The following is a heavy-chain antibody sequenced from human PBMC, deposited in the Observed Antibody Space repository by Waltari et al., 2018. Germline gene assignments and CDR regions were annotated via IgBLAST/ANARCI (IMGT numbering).Heavy chain of an antibody. CDR1: GFPFGDYA. D-gene: IGHD3-10*01. CDR2: IRSKAYGGTT. J-gene: IGHJ4*02. Sequence: EVQLVESGGGLVQPGRSLRLSCTASGFPFGDYAMSWVRQAPGKGLEGVGFIRSKAYGGTTEYAASVKGRFTISRDDSKSIAYLQMNSLKTEDTAVYYCTRDRQLWGYYGSGSYYTIDYWGQGTLVTVSS. V-gene: IGHV3-49*04. CDR3: TRDRQLWGYYGSGSYYTIDY.